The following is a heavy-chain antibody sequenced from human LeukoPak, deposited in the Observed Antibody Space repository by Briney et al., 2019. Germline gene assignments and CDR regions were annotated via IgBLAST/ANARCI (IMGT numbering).Heavy chain of an antibody. CDR2: INHSGST. CDR3: ARRIAAAAQDY. D-gene: IGHD6-13*01. J-gene: IGHJ4*02. V-gene: IGHV4-34*01. CDR1: GGSFSGYY. Sequence: SETLSLTCAVYGGSFSGYYWSWIRQPPGKGLEWIGEINHSGSTNYNPSLKSRVTISVDTSKNRFSLKLSSVTAADTAVYYCARRIAAAAQDYWGQGTLVTVSS.